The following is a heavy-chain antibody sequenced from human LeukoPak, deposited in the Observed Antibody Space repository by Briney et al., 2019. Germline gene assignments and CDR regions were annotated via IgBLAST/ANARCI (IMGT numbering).Heavy chain of an antibody. CDR1: GFTFSSYW. Sequence: GSLRLPCAASGFTFSSYWMSWIRQPPGKGLEWIGEINHSGSTNYNPSLKSRVTISVDTSKNQFSLKLSSVTAADTAVYYCARGRTPDYWGQGTLVTVSS. CDR3: ARGRTPDY. V-gene: IGHV4-34*01. CDR2: INHSGST. J-gene: IGHJ4*02.